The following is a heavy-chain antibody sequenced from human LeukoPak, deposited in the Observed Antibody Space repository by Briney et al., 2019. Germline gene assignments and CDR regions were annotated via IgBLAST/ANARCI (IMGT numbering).Heavy chain of an antibody. CDR3: AKGTTGTMVRGVHTDY. CDR1: GFTVSSNY. CDR2: IYSGGST. J-gene: IGHJ4*02. Sequence: GGSLRLSCAASGFTVSSNYMSWVRQAPGKGLEWVSVIYSGGSTYYADSVKGRFTISRDNSKNTLYLQMNSLRAEDTAVYYCAKGTTGTMVRGVHTDYWGQGTLVTVSS. V-gene: IGHV3-53*05. D-gene: IGHD3-10*01.